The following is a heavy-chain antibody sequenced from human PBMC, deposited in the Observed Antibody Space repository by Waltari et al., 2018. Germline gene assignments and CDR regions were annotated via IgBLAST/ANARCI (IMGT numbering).Heavy chain of an antibody. J-gene: IGHJ4*02. D-gene: IGHD6-13*01. CDR3: ARGGLGSSSWYDY. CDR2: INHSGST. V-gene: IGHV4-34*01. CDR1: GGSFSGYY. Sequence: QVQLQQWGAGLLKPSETLSLTRAVYGGSFSGYYWSWIRQPPGKGLEWIGEINHSGSTNYHPSLKSRVTISVDTSKNQFSLKLSSVTAADTAVYYCARGGLGSSSWYDYWGQGTLVTVSS.